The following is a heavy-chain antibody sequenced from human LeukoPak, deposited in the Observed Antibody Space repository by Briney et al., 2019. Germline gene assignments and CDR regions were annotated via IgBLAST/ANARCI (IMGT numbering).Heavy chain of an antibody. J-gene: IGHJ4*02. CDR1: GFTVSSNY. V-gene: IGHV3-66*01. Sequence: GGSLRLSCAASGFTVSSNYMTWVRQAPGKGLEWVSVIYSGDSTYYADSVKGRFTISRDNSKNPLYLQMNSLRAEDTAVYYCARITSGWYYFDYWGQGTLVTVSS. CDR3: ARITSGWYYFDY. D-gene: IGHD6-19*01. CDR2: IYSGDST.